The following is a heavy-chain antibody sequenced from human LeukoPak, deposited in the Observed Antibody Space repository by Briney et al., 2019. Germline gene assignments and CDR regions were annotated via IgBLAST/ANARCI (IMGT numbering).Heavy chain of an antibody. CDR3: AREGYSSGWYRGYFDF. D-gene: IGHD6-19*01. V-gene: IGHV4-59*12. Sequence: PSETLSLTCTVSGGSISNYYWSWIRQPPGKGLEWIGYIYYSGKTNSNPSLKSRVTMSLDTSKNQFSLKLSSVTAADTAVFYCAREGYSSGWYRGYFDFWGRGTLVTVSS. J-gene: IGHJ2*01. CDR1: GGSISNYY. CDR2: IYYSGKT.